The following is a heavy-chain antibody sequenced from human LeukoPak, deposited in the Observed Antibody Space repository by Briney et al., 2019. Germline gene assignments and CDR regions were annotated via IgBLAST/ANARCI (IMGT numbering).Heavy chain of an antibody. J-gene: IGHJ4*02. V-gene: IGHV4-38-2*02. CDR2: IYHSGST. CDR1: GFTFSSYA. Sequence: ASLRRYCAASGFTFSSYAMSWVRQAPGKGLEWIGSIYHSGSTYYNPSLKSRVTISVDTSKNQFSLKLSSVTAADTAVYYCARDRSSSGWYGKFTEYYFDYWGQGALVTVSS. CDR3: ARDRSSSGWYGKFTEYYFDY. D-gene: IGHD6-19*01.